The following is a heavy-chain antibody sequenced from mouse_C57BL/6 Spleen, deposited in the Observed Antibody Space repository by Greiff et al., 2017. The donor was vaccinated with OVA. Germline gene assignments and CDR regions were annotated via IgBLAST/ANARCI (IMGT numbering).Heavy chain of an antibody. V-gene: IGHV5-6*02. D-gene: IGHD1-1*01. J-gene: IGHJ2*01. CDR3: ARRNYGSSSSFDY. Sequence: EVKLVESGGDLVKPGGSLKLSCAASGFTFSSYGMSWVRQTPDKRLEWVATISSGGSYTYYPDSVKGRFTISRDNAKNTLYLQMSSLKSEDTAMYYCARRNYGSSSSFDYWGQGTTLTVSS. CDR1: GFTFSSYG. CDR2: ISSGGSYT.